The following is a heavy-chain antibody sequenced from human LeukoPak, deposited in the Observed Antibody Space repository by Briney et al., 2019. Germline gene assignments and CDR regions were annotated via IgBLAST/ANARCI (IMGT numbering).Heavy chain of an antibody. J-gene: IGHJ6*03. CDR1: GGSISSGSYY. CDR3: ARGRRTFNYYYYYMDV. V-gene: IGHV4-39*07. D-gene: IGHD3-3*02. CDR2: INHSGST. Sequence: SETLSLTCTVSGGSISSGSYYWSWIRQPPGKGLEWIGEINHSGSTNYNPSLKSRVTISVDTSKNQFSLKLSSVTAADTAVYYCARGRRTFNYYYYYMDVWGKGTTVTVSS.